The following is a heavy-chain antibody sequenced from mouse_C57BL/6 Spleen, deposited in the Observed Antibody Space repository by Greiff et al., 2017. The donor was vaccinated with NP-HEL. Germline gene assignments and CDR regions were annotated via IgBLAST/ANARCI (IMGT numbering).Heavy chain of an antibody. V-gene: IGHV1-55*01. CDR2: IYPGSGST. CDR3: ARRDYYGSSNWYFDV. Sequence: QFQLQQPGAELVKPGASVKMSCKASGYTFTSYWITWVKQRPGQGLEWIGDIYPGSGSTNYNEKFKSKATLTVDTSSSTAYMQLSSLTSEDSAVYYCARRDYYGSSNWYFDVWGTGTTVTVSS. CDR1: GYTFTSYW. J-gene: IGHJ1*03. D-gene: IGHD1-1*01.